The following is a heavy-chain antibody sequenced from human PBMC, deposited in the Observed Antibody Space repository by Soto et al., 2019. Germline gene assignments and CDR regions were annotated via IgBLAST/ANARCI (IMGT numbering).Heavy chain of an antibody. CDR2: IIPILGIA. D-gene: IGHD2-2*01. Sequence: QVQLVQSGAEVKKPGSSVKVSCKASGVTFSSYTISWVRQAPGQGLEWMGRIIPILGIANYPQKLQGRVTITADKSTRTAYMELSSLRSEDTAVYYCARDLGDCSSTSCYDYWGQGTLVTVSS. J-gene: IGHJ4*02. CDR3: ARDLGDCSSTSCYDY. V-gene: IGHV1-69*08. CDR1: GVTFSSYT.